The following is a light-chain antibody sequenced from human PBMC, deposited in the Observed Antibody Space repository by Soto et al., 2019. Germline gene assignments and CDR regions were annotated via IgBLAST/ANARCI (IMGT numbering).Light chain of an antibody. CDR2: GAS. CDR3: QQTYNFPVT. V-gene: IGKV3-20*01. Sequence: IVLTQSPGTLSLSPGERATLSCRASQSVSNNYLAWYQQKPGQAPRPLIYGASSRATGTPDRFSGSGSGTDFTLTISSLQTEDFATYYCQQTYNFPVTFGGGTKVDIK. J-gene: IGKJ4*01. CDR1: QSVSNNY.